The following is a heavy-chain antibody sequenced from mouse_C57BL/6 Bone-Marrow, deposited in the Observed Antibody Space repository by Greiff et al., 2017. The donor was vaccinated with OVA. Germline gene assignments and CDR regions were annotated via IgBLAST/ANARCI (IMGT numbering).Heavy chain of an antibody. CDR2: FYPGSGSI. Sequence: VQLQQSGAELVKPGASVKLSCKASGYTFTEYPIHWVKQRSGQGLGWIGWFYPGSGSIKYNENFKDKATLTADKSSSTVYMELSRLTSEDSAVYFCARPDHGYSAMDYWGQGTSVTVSS. J-gene: IGHJ4*01. CDR1: GYTFTEYP. V-gene: IGHV1-62-2*01. CDR3: ARPDHGYSAMDY.